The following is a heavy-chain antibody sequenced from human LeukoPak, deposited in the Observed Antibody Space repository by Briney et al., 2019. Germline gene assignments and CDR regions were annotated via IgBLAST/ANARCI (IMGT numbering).Heavy chain of an antibody. V-gene: IGHV4-61*02. J-gene: IGHJ4*02. CDR1: GGSISSGSYY. D-gene: IGHD3-22*01. Sequence: KPSETLSLTCTVSGGSISSGSYYWSWIRQPAGKGLEWIGRIYTSGSTNYNPSLKSRVTIPVDTSKNQFSLKLSSVTAADTAVYYCARDAYYYDSSGPYYFDYWGQGTLVTVSS. CDR2: IYTSGST. CDR3: ARDAYYYDSSGPYYFDY.